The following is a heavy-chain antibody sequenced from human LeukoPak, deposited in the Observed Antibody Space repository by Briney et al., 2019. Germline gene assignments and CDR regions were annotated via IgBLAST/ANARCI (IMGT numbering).Heavy chain of an antibody. J-gene: IGHJ4*02. CDR2: ISSSGSTI. CDR3: ARGKAYYYDSSATICDY. D-gene: IGHD3-22*01. CDR1: GFTFSSYE. Sequence: QPGGSLRLSCAASGFTFSSYEMNWVRQAPGKGLVWVSYISSSGSTIYYADSVKGRFTISRDNAKNSLYLQMNSLRAEDTAVYYCARGKAYYYDSSATICDYWGQGTLVTVSS. V-gene: IGHV3-48*03.